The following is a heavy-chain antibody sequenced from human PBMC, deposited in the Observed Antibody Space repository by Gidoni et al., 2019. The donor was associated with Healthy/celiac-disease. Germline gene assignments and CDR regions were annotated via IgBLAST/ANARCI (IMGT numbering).Heavy chain of an antibody. J-gene: IGHJ6*02. V-gene: IGHV1-18*01. Sequence: QVQLVQSGAEVKKPGASVKVSCKASGYTFTSYGISWVRQAPGQGLEWMGWISAYNGNTNYAQKLKGRVTMTTDTSTSTAYMELRSLRSDDTAVYYCARVIGGFGELSRYYYYYGMDVWGQGTTVTVSS. CDR3: ARVIGGFGELSRYYYYYGMDV. CDR2: ISAYNGNT. CDR1: GYTFTSYG. D-gene: IGHD3-10*01.